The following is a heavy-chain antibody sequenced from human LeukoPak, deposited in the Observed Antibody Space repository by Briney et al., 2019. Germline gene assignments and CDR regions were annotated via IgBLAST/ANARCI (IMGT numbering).Heavy chain of an antibody. D-gene: IGHD3-22*01. CDR3: ARDGEQEDYYDSSGYSRFRFDP. V-gene: IGHV4-38-2*02. CDR2: IYHSGST. J-gene: IGHJ5*02. CDR1: GYSIGSGYY. Sequence: SETLSLTCTVSGYSIGSGYYWGWIRQPPGKGLEWIGSIYHSGSTYYNPSLKSRVTISIDTSKNQFSLKLSSVTAADTAVYYCARDGEQEDYYDSSGYSRFRFDPWGQGTLVTVSS.